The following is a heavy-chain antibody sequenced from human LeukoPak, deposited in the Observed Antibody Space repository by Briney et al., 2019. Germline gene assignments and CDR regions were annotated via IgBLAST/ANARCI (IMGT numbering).Heavy chain of an antibody. J-gene: IGHJ4*02. CDR1: GFTFSSYA. CDR2: ISDSGGST. V-gene: IGHV3-23*01. Sequence: GGSLRLSCAASGFTFSSYAMSWVRQAPGKGLEWVSAISDSGGSTYYASSVKGRSTISRDNPKNTLYLQMNRLRAEDTAVYYCAKSSHYGSGSYTPYGYYFDYWGQGTLVTVSS. CDR3: AKSSHYGSGSYTPYGYYFDY. D-gene: IGHD3-10*01.